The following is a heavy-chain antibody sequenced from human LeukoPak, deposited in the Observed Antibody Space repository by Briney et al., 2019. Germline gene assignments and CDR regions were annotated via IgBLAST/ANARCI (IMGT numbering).Heavy chain of an antibody. CDR1: GYTFTGHY. CDR2: INPNNGGS. J-gene: IGHJ4*02. CDR3: AREWELTMAAPGY. D-gene: IGHD1-26*01. Sequence: ASVKVSCKASGYTFTGHYMHWVRQAPGQGLEWMGWINPNNGGSSYAQKFQGRVTMTRDTSASTAYMELSSLRSEDTAIYYCAREWELTMAAPGYWGQGTLVTVSS. V-gene: IGHV1-2*02.